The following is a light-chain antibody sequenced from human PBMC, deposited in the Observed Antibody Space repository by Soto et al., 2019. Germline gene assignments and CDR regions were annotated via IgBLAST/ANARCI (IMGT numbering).Light chain of an antibody. V-gene: IGKV1-5*03. Sequence: DIQMTQSPSTLSGSVGDRVRITCWAIHTISSWLAWYQQKPGKAPKLLIYKASTLKSGVPSRFSGSGSGTDFTLTVSRLEPEDFAVYYCQQYGSSPETFGQGTKVDNK. CDR3: QQYGSSPET. CDR2: KAS. J-gene: IGKJ1*01. CDR1: HTISSW.